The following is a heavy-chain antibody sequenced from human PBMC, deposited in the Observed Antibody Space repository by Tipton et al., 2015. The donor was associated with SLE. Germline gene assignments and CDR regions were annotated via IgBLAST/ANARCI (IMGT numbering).Heavy chain of an antibody. Sequence: TLSLTCAVYGGSFSGYYWSWIRQPPGKGLEWIGEIHYSGNTNYNPSLKSRVTISLDTSKNQFSLKLRSVTAADTAVYYCTSGPISPGDYWGQGTLVTVSA. CDR3: TSGPISPGDY. J-gene: IGHJ4*02. CDR2: IHYSGNT. CDR1: GGSFSGYY. V-gene: IGHV4-34*01. D-gene: IGHD5-24*01.